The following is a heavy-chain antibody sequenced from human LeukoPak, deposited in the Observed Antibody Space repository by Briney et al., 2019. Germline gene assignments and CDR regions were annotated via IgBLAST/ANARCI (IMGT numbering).Heavy chain of an antibody. V-gene: IGHV4-34*01. CDR3: ARRYYYNLGSFPFDS. CDR2: IHNSGTT. D-gene: IGHD3-10*01. Sequence: SETLSLTCAVSGGPFSGYFWSWIRQSSGKGLEWIGEIHNSGTTNYNPSLNSRVTISEDTSKNQFYLNLSSVTAADTAVYYCARRYYYNLGSFPFDSWGQGALVTVSS. J-gene: IGHJ4*02. CDR1: GGPFSGYF.